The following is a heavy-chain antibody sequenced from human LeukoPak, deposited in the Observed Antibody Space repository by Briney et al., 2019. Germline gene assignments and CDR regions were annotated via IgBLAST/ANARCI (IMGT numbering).Heavy chain of an antibody. J-gene: IGHJ4*02. Sequence: SETLSLTRTVSGGSISSYYWSWIRQPPGKGREWIGYIYYSGSTNYNPSLKSRVTISVDTSKNQFSLKLSSVTAADTAVYYCARSWFLGDGFDYWGQGTLVTVSS. CDR2: IYYSGST. V-gene: IGHV4-59*08. CDR1: GGSISSYY. CDR3: ARSWFLGDGFDY. D-gene: IGHD5-24*01.